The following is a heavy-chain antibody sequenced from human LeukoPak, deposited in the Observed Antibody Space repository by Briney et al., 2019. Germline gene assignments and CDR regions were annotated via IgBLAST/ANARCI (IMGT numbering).Heavy chain of an antibody. Sequence: GGSLRLSCAASGFTFSSYGMHWVRQAPGKGLEWVAVISYDGSNKYYADSVKGRFTISRDNSKNTLYLQINSLRAEDTAVYYCAKDTTVGAPTWVFDYWGQGTLVTVSS. D-gene: IGHD1-26*01. CDR2: ISYDGSNK. CDR1: GFTFSSYG. J-gene: IGHJ4*02. V-gene: IGHV3-30*18. CDR3: AKDTTVGAPTWVFDY.